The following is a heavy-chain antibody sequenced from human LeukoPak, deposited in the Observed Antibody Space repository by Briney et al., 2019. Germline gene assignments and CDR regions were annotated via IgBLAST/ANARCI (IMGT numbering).Heavy chain of an antibody. Sequence: ASVKVSCKASGGTFSNYAISWVRQAPGQGLEWMGWISAYNGNTNYAQKLQGRVTMTTDTSTSTAYMELRSLRSDDTAVYYCARDYYDSSGSDYWGQGTLVTVSS. J-gene: IGHJ4*02. CDR2: ISAYNGNT. V-gene: IGHV1-18*01. D-gene: IGHD3-22*01. CDR1: GGTFSNYA. CDR3: ARDYYDSSGSDY.